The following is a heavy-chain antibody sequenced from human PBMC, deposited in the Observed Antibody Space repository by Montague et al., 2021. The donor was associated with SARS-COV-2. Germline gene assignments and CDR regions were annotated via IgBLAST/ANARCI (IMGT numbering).Heavy chain of an antibody. CDR3: ARDKAEYIVVVPAVPLAYGMDV. V-gene: IGHV4-39*07. D-gene: IGHD2-2*01. CDR2: IYYSGST. Sequence: SETLSLTCTVSGGSISSSSYYWVWLRPPPGQGLVWIGSIYYSGSTYYNPSLQSRVTISVYRSKNQFSLKLRSVTAAATAVYYCARDKAEYIVVVPAVPLAYGMDVWGQGTMVTVSS. CDR1: GGSISSSSYY. J-gene: IGHJ6*02.